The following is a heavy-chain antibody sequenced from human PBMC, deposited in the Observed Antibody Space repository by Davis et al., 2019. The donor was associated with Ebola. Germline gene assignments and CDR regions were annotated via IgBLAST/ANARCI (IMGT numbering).Heavy chain of an antibody. J-gene: IGHJ6*02. CDR3: ARGHSSSYYYYYYGMDV. CDR2: ISTSGGTT. Sequence: GGSLRLSCEASGFTFSAYAMSWVRQAPGKGLEWVSVISTSGGTTYYADSVEGRFTISRDNAKNTLYLQMNSLRAEDTAVYYCARGHSSSYYYYYYGMDVWGQGTTVTVSS. V-gene: IGHV3-23*01. CDR1: GFTFSAYA. D-gene: IGHD6-6*01.